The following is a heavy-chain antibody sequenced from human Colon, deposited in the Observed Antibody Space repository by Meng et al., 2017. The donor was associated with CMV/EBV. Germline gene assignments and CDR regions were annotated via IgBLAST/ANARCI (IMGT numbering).Heavy chain of an antibody. Sequence: GGSLRLSCAAPGFALSTYAMSWVRQTPGKGLEWVSFISDTSEYIYYADSVKGRFTISRDNAKNSLYLQMSSLSVEDTAIYYCVRDPDRDHFGSGRCLDFWGQGTQVTVSS. CDR1: GFALSTYA. CDR2: ISDTSEYI. J-gene: IGHJ4*02. D-gene: IGHD3-10*01. V-gene: IGHV3-21*01. CDR3: VRDPDRDHFGSGRCLDF.